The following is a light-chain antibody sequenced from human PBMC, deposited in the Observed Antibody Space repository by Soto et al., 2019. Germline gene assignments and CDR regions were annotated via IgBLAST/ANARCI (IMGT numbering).Light chain of an antibody. CDR2: GAS. CDR3: QQYGSSPRT. CDR1: QSISSTY. J-gene: IGKJ1*01. Sequence: EIVLTQSPGILSLSSGERATLSCRASQSISSTYLAWYQQKPGQAPRLLIYGASSRATGIPDRFSGSGSGTEFTLTISRLEPEDFAVFYCQQYGSSPRTFGQGTKVEIK. V-gene: IGKV3-20*01.